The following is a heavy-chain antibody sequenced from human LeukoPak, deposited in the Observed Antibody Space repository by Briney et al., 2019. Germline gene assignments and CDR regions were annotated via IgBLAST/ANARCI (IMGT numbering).Heavy chain of an antibody. V-gene: IGHV3-74*01. CDR1: GLTFNTYW. Sequence: GGSLRLSCAASGLTFNTYWMHWVRQAPGKGLVWVSRINNDGRDVNYADSVKGRFTISRDNAKNILYLQMNSLRAEDTAVYYCARVFHLIDHWGQGTLVTVTS. CDR2: INNDGRDV. J-gene: IGHJ4*02. CDR3: ARVFHLIDH.